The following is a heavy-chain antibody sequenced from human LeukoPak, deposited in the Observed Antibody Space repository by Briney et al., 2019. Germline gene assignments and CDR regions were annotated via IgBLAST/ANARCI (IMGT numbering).Heavy chain of an antibody. CDR2: ISSSSDYT. CDR1: GFTFSDYY. CDR3: ARPPYSSSWDPGWFDP. V-gene: IGHV3-11*06. Sequence: PGGSLRLSCVASGFTFSDYYMSWIRQAPGKGLEWVSYISSSSDYTNYADSVRGRSTISRDNAKNSLYLQMNSLRAEDTAVYYCARPPYSSSWDPGWFDPWGQGTLITVSS. D-gene: IGHD6-13*01. J-gene: IGHJ5*02.